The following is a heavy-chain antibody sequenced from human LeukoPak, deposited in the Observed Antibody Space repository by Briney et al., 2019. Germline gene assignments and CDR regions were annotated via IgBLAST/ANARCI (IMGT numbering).Heavy chain of an antibody. V-gene: IGHV1-69*04. CDR3: ALRDCSSTNCYGQFDY. Sequence: ASVKVSCKASGGTFSSYAISWVRQAPGQGLEWMGRIIPILGIANYAQKFQGRVTITADKSTSTAYMELSSLRSEDTAVYYCALRDCSSTNCYGQFDYWGQGTLVTVSS. CDR2: IIPILGIA. CDR1: GGTFSSYA. J-gene: IGHJ4*02. D-gene: IGHD2-2*01.